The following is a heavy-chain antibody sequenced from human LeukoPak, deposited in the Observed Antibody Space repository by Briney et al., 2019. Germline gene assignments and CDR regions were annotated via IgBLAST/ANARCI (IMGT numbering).Heavy chain of an antibody. CDR1: GYSISSGYY. D-gene: IGHD2-21*02. CDR3: ARDPPYCGGDCYSDYYYGMDV. Sequence: PSETLSLTCTVSGYSISSGYYWGWIRQPPGKGLEWIGSIYHSGSTYYNPSLKSRVTISVDTSKNQFSLKLSSVTAADTAVYYCARDPPYCGGDCYSDYYYGMDVWGQGTTVTVSS. CDR2: IYHSGST. J-gene: IGHJ6*02. V-gene: IGHV4-38-2*02.